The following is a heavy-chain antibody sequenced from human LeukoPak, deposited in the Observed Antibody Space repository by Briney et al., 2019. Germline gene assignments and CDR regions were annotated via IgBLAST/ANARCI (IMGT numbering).Heavy chain of an antibody. CDR3: ARGPTVVTPGGWFDP. V-gene: IGHV4-59*01. D-gene: IGHD4-23*01. CDR1: GGSISSYY. Sequence: KPSETLSLTCTVSGGSISSYYWSWIRQPPGKGLEWIGYIYYSGSTNYNPSLKSRVTISVDTSKNQFSLKLSSVTAADTAVYYCARGPTVVTPGGWFDPWGQGTLVTVSS. CDR2: IYYSGST. J-gene: IGHJ5*02.